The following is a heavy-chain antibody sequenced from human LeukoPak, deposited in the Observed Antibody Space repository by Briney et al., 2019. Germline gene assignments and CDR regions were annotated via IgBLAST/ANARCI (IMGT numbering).Heavy chain of an antibody. CDR1: GFTVSSNY. J-gene: IGHJ4*02. CDR2: IYSGGST. V-gene: IGHV3-53*01. Sequence: PGGSLRLSCAASGFTVSSNYMSWVRQAPGKGLEWVSVIYSGGSTYYADSVKGRFTISRDNSKNTLYLQMNSLRAEDTAVYYCAGDYRMAMFDYWGQGTLVTVSS. D-gene: IGHD5-24*01. CDR3: AGDYRMAMFDY.